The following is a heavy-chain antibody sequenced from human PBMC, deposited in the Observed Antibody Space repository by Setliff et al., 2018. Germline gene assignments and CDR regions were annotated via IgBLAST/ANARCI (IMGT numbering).Heavy chain of an antibody. CDR1: GYRFTTYW. CDR2: VYPGDSDT. J-gene: IGHJ4*02. D-gene: IGHD1-26*01. V-gene: IGHV5-51*01. CDR3: GREHVSGHSEY. Sequence: PGESLTISCRGSGYRFTTYWIAWVRQKPGKGLEWMGIVYPGDSDTQYSPSFQGQVTFSSDKSINTAYLHLSSLKASDTAMYYCGREHVSGHSEYWGQGTLVTVSS.